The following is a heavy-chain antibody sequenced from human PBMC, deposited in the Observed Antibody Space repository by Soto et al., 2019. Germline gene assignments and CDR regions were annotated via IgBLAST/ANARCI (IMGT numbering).Heavy chain of an antibody. CDR1: GGSISSGDYY. Sequence: QVQLQESGPGLVKPSQTLSLTCTVSGGSISSGDYYWSWIRQPPGKGLEWIGYIYYSGSTYYNPSLKSRVTISVDTAKNQLSLKLSSVTAADTAMYYCAIYGGNSVSFDYWGQGTLVTVSS. CDR2: IYYSGST. V-gene: IGHV4-30-4*01. J-gene: IGHJ4*02. CDR3: AIYGGNSVSFDY. D-gene: IGHD4-17*01.